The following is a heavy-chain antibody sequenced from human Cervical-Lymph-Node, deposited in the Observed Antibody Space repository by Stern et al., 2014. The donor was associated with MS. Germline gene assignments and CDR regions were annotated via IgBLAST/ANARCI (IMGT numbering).Heavy chain of an antibody. J-gene: IGHJ4*02. CDR3: VRETRHDYNFDY. V-gene: IGHV1-69*01. CDR2: ILPVLTTP. D-gene: IGHD5-24*01. CDR1: GGTFSSYA. Sequence: VQLVESGAEVKKPWSAVRVSCKVSGGTFSSYAISWVRQAPGQGLEWMGGILPVLTTPNYAQRLQGRVTIIADESTNIVYMELSSLTSEDTAVYYCVRETRHDYNFDYWGQGTLVIVSS.